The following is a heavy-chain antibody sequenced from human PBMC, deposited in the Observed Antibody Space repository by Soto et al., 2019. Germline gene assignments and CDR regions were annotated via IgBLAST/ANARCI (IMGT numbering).Heavy chain of an antibody. Sequence: SETLSLTCTVSGGSISSYYWSWIRQPPGKGLEWIGYIYYSGSTNYNPSLKSRVTISVDTSKNQFSLKLSSVTAADTAVYYCARERITMVRGDSNWFDPWGQGTLVTVSS. J-gene: IGHJ5*02. D-gene: IGHD3-10*01. CDR2: IYYSGST. V-gene: IGHV4-59*01. CDR1: GGSISSYY. CDR3: ARERITMVRGDSNWFDP.